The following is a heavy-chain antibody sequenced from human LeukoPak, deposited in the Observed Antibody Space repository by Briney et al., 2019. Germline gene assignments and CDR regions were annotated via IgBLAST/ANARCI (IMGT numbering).Heavy chain of an antibody. J-gene: IGHJ4*02. CDR3: ARDRYSSAYALDC. V-gene: IGHV3-66*02. CDR1: GFTVSNNY. CDR2: IYSGGST. D-gene: IGHD5-18*01. Sequence: PGGSLRLSCTASGFTVSNNYMSWVRQAPGKGLEWVSVIYSGGSTYHADSVKGRFIISRDNSKNTLNLQMNSLRVEDSAVYYCARDRYSSAYALDCWGQGTLVAVSS.